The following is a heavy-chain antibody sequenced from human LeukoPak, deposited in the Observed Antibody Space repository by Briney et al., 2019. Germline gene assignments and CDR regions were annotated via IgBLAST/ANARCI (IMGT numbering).Heavy chain of an antibody. CDR1: GFTFSNHG. CDR3: AKRRGLELTYYYHMDV. V-gene: IGHV3-23*01. D-gene: IGHD1-7*01. Sequence: GGTLRLSCAASGFTFSNHGMNWVRQAPGKGLEWVSGISGSGDTLYYADSVKGRFTISRDNSKNTLYLQMNSLRADDTAVYYCAKRRGLELTYYYHMDVWGKGTTVTVSS. CDR2: ISGSGDTL. J-gene: IGHJ6*03.